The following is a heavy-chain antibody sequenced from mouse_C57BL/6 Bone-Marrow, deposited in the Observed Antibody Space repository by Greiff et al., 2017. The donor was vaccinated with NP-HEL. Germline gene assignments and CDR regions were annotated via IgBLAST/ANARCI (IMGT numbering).Heavy chain of an antibody. V-gene: IGHV1-80*01. CDR1: GYAFSSYW. J-gene: IGHJ3*01. D-gene: IGHD2-4*01. Sequence: QVQLQQSGAELVKPGASVKISCKASGYAFSSYWMNWVKQRPGKGLEWIGQIYPGDGDTNYNGKFKGKATLTADKSSSTAYMQLSSLTSEDSAVYFCARGRDYDYDWFAYWGQGTLVTVSA. CDR2: IYPGDGDT. CDR3: ARGRDYDYDWFAY.